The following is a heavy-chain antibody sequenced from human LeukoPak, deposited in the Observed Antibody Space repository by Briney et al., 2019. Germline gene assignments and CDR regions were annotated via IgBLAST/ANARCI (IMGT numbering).Heavy chain of an antibody. Sequence: ASVKVSCKASGYTFTGYYMHWVRQAPGQGPEWMGWINPNSGGTNYAQKFQGRVTMTRDTSISTAYMELSRLRSDGTAVYYCAREGKYYDSSGYSEVGYWGQGTLVTVSS. CDR3: AREGKYYDSSGYSEVGY. V-gene: IGHV1-2*02. J-gene: IGHJ4*02. CDR2: INPNSGGT. CDR1: GYTFTGYY. D-gene: IGHD3-22*01.